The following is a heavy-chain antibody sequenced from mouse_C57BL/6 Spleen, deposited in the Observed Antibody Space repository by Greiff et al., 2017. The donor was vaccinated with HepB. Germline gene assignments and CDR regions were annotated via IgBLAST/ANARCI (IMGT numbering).Heavy chain of an antibody. CDR2: IRSKSNNYAT. J-gene: IGHJ3*01. D-gene: IGHD1-1*01. V-gene: IGHV10-1*01. CDR1: GFSFNTYA. CDR3: VRQSDYYGSSSAWFAY. Sequence: EVKLLESGGGLVQPKGSLKLSCAASGFSFNTYAMNWVRQAPGKGLEWVARIRSKSNNYATYYADSVKDRFTISRDDSESMLYLQMNNLKTEDTAMYYCVRQSDYYGSSSAWFAYWGQGTLVTVSA.